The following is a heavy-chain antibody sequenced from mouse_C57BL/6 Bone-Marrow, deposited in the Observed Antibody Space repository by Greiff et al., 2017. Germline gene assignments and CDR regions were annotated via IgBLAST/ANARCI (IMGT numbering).Heavy chain of an antibody. V-gene: IGHV1-69*01. CDR2: IDPSDSYT. J-gene: IGHJ1*03. D-gene: IGHD1-1*01. CDR3: AREGGYVYGSSWYLDV. Sequence: QVQLQQPGAELVMPGASVKLSCKASGYTFTSYWMHWVKQRPGQGLEWIGEIDPSDSYTNYNQKFKGKSTLTVDKSSSTAYMQLSSLTSEDSAVYYCAREGGYVYGSSWYLDVWGTGTTVTVSS. CDR1: GYTFTSYW.